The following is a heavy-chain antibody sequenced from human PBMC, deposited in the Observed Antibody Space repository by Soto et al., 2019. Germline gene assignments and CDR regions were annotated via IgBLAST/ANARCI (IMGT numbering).Heavy chain of an antibody. Sequence: QVQLVQSGAEVKKPGASVRVSCKASGYTFTNYYIDWVRQAPGQGLEWMGIINPNGGSTTYVQKFQGRVTMTRDTSTSTVYMELSSLRSEDTDVYYCARAAGTTVTNRLTDVFDVWGQGTMVTVSS. CDR1: GYTFTNYY. D-gene: IGHD4-4*01. CDR2: INPNGGST. V-gene: IGHV1-46*03. CDR3: ARAAGTTVTNRLTDVFDV. J-gene: IGHJ3*01.